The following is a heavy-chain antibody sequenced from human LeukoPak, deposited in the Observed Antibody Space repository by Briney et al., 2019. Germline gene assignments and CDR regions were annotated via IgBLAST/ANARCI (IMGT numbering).Heavy chain of an antibody. J-gene: IGHJ4*02. CDR2: ISGSGGST. CDR1: GFTFSSYA. CDR3: AKSAHLRITMVRGVIPYFDY. Sequence: GGSLRLSCAASGFTFSSYAMSWVRQAPGKGLEWVSAISGSGGSTYYADSVKGRFTISRHNSKNTLYLQMNSLRAEDTAVYYCAKSAHLRITMVRGVIPYFDYWGQGTLVTVSS. D-gene: IGHD3-10*01. V-gene: IGHV3-23*01.